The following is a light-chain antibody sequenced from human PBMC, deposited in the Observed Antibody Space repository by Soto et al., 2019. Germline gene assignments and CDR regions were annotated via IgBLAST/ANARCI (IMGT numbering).Light chain of an antibody. CDR2: STN. J-gene: IGLJ2*01. CDR1: SGSVSTTYY. Sequence: VVTQEPSFSVSPGGTVTLTCGLTSGSVSTTYYPSWYQQTPDQAPRTLIYSTNIRSSGVPDRFSGSILGNKAALTITGAQADDESDYHCMLYMGGGLVVFGGGTKLTVL. CDR3: MLYMGGGLVV. V-gene: IGLV8-61*01.